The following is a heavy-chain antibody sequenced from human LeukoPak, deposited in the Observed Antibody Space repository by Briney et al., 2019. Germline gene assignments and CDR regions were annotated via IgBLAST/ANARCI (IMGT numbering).Heavy chain of an antibody. D-gene: IGHD3-10*01. J-gene: IGHJ4*02. CDR2: ISGSGHNT. Sequence: LSRAAPGVTSSSYALTLGGPAAGHGLALDSAISGSGHNTYYADSVKGRFTISRDNSKNTVYLQMNSLRAEDTALYYCAKWREGTMVYFDYWGQGTLVTVSS. CDR1: GVTSSSYA. CDR3: AKWREGTMVYFDY. V-gene: IGHV3-23*01.